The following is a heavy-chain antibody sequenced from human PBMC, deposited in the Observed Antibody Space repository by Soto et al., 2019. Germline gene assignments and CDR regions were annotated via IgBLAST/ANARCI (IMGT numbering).Heavy chain of an antibody. J-gene: IGHJ2*01. V-gene: IGHV4-59*08. CDR2: VYHIDKN. Sequence: QVQLQESGPGLVKPSETLSLTCTVSGDYITSHYWSWIRQPPGKGLEWIGHVYHIDKNGSNPSLKSRVTISTDTSKHPLSLSLTSVTAADTAVYDCAGPKGIAPAIWYFALWGRGTLVTVSS. CDR1: GDYITSHY. CDR3: AGPKGIAPAIWYFAL. D-gene: IGHD6-13*01.